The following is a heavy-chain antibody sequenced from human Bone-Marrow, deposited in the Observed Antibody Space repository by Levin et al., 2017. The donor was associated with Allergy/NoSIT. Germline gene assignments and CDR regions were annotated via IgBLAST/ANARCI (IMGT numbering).Heavy chain of an antibody. CDR2: INPNSGGT. V-gene: IGHV1-2*02. Sequence: PVASVKVSCKASGYTFTDYYMNWVRQAPGQGLEWMGWINPNSGGTNYAQKFQGRVTMTRDTSISTAYIELSGLRSDDTAVYYCARDPDYYDRAFDIWGQGTMVTVSS. J-gene: IGHJ3*02. D-gene: IGHD3-22*01. CDR1: GYTFTDYY. CDR3: ARDPDYYDRAFDI.